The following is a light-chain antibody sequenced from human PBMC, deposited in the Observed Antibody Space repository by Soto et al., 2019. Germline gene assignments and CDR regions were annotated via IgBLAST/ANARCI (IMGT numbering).Light chain of an antibody. CDR1: SSDVGGYNY. J-gene: IGLJ2*01. Sequence: QSVLTQPASVSWSPGQSITISCTGTSSDVGGYNYVSWYQQHPGKAPKLLIYGVNNRPSGVSNRFSGSKSGNTASLTISGLQAEDEADYYCSSYTRSSTVIFGGGTKVTVL. CDR3: SSYTRSSTVI. CDR2: GVN. V-gene: IGLV2-14*01.